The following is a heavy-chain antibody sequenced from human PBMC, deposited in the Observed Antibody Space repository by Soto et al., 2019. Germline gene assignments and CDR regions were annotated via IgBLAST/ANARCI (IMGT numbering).Heavy chain of an antibody. CDR2: IKTDGTYA. Sequence: EVQLVESGGDLVQPGGSLRLSCAASGFTFSTYWMHWVRQAPGKGLLWVSRIKTDGTYATYADSVKGRFTISRDNAKNTLYLQMNSLGVEDAAGYYCAAGGSGYYANWGQGTLVTVSS. J-gene: IGHJ4*02. CDR3: AAGGSGYYAN. D-gene: IGHD3-22*01. CDR1: GFTFSTYW. V-gene: IGHV3-74*01.